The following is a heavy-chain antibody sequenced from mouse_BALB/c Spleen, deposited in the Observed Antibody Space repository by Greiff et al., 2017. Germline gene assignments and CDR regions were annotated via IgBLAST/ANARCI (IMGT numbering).Heavy chain of an antibody. CDR2: TSYSGST. J-gene: IGHJ1*01. Sequence: DVQLQESGPGLVKPSQSLSLTCTVTGYSITSDYAWNWIRQFPGNKLEWMGYTSYSGSTSYNPSLKSRISITRDTSKNQFFLQLNSVTTEDTATYYCARRRYFDVWGAGTTVTVSS. CDR3: ARRRYFDV. CDR1: GYSITSDYA. V-gene: IGHV3-2*02.